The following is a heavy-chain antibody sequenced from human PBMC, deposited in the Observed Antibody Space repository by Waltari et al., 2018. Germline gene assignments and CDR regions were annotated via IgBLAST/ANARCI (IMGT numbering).Heavy chain of an antibody. Sequence: QVQLVQSGAEVKKPGASVKVSCKASGYTFTGYYMHWVRQAPGQGLEWMGRINPNSGGTNYAQKFQGRGTMTRDKSISTAYMELSRLRSDDTAVYYCARIVGVAVPAAGPYYYYYGMDVWGQGTTVTVSS. CDR3: ARIVGVAVPAAGPYYYYYGMDV. CDR2: INPNSGGT. J-gene: IGHJ6*02. V-gene: IGHV1-2*06. D-gene: IGHD2-2*01. CDR1: GYTFTGYY.